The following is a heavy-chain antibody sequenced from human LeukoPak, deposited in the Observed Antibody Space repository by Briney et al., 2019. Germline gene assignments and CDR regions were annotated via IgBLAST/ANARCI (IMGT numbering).Heavy chain of an antibody. D-gene: IGHD2-2*01. J-gene: IGHJ4*02. CDR3: AKFLSYCSSTSCYALFDY. V-gene: IGHV3-30*02. Sequence: GGSLRLSCAASGFTFSSYGMHWVRQAPGKGLGWVAFIRYDGSNKYYADSVKGRFTISRDNSKNTLYLQMNSLRAEDTAVYYCAKFLSYCSSTSCYALFDYWGQGTLVTVSS. CDR2: IRYDGSNK. CDR1: GFTFSSYG.